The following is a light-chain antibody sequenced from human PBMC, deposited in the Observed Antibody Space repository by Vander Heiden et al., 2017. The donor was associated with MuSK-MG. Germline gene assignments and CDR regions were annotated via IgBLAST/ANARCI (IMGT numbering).Light chain of an antibody. CDR1: QNIDKW. CDR3: QQYDSHFPYT. CDR2: KAS. V-gene: IGKV1-5*03. Sequence: DIQMTQSPSTLSASVGDRVSITCRASQNIDKWLAWYQQKPGKAPKILIYKASSPETEAPLRFSGSGSGTEFTLTISSLQPDDFATYYCQQYDSHFPYTFGQGTKVEIK. J-gene: IGKJ2*01.